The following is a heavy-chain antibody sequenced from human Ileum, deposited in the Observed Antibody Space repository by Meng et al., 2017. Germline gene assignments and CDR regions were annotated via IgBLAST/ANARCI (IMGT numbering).Heavy chain of an antibody. CDR1: GDSISSGDHY. V-gene: IGHV4-31*03. CDR3: ARYYYDSSGVTWFDP. J-gene: IGHJ5*02. Sequence: QVHLQESGPQLVTTSQTLSLTCTVSGDSISSGDHYWTWSRQHPGKGLEWIGYFYFSGSTYYNPSLKSRVSISVDTSKNQFSLRMSSVTAADTAVYYCARYYYDSSGVTWFDPWGQGTLVTVSS. D-gene: IGHD3-22*01. CDR2: FYFSGST.